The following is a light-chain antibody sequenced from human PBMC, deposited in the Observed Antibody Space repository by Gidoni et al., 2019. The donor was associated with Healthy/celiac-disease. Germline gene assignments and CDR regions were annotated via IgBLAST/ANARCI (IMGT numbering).Light chain of an antibody. V-gene: IGLV1-44*01. CDR3: AAWDDSLNGHVV. CDR1: SSNIGSNT. Sequence: QSVLTHPPSASGPPGQRVTISCSGSSSNIGSNTVNWYQQLPGTAPKLLIYSNNQRPSGVPDRFSGSKSGTSASLAISGLQSEDEADYYCAAWDDSLNGHVVFGGGTKLTVL. J-gene: IGLJ2*01. CDR2: SNN.